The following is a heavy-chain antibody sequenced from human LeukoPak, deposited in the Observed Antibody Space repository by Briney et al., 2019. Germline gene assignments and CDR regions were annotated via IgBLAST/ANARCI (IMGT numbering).Heavy chain of an antibody. V-gene: IGHV4-34*01. D-gene: IGHD4-11*01. J-gene: IGHJ4*02. CDR2: INHSGST. CDR1: GGSFSGYY. Sequence: SETLSLTCAVYGGSFSGYYWSWIRQPPGKGLEWIGEINHSGSTNYNPSLKSRVTISVDTSKNQFSLKLSSVTAADTAVYYCAATVTLYYFDYWGQGTLVTVSS. CDR3: AATVTLYYFDY.